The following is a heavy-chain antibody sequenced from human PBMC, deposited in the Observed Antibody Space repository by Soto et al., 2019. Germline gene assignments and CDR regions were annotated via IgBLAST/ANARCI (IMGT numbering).Heavy chain of an antibody. Sequence: ASVKVSCKASGYTFTSYGISWVRQAPGQGLEWMGWISAYNGNTNYAQKLQGRVTTTTDTSTSTAYMELRSLRSDDTAVYYCARDLAMVTTRSSYYYYMDVWGKGTTVTVSS. J-gene: IGHJ6*03. CDR3: ARDLAMVTTRSSYYYYMDV. D-gene: IGHD4-17*01. V-gene: IGHV1-18*01. CDR1: GYTFTSYG. CDR2: ISAYNGNT.